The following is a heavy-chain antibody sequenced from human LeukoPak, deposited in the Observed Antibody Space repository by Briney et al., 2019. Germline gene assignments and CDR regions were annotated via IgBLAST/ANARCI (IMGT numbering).Heavy chain of an antibody. D-gene: IGHD3-3*01. CDR2: ISYDGTKK. V-gene: IGHV3-30*04. CDR3: ATDRGWRTSGYYLYYFEY. J-gene: IGHJ4*02. CDR1: GFTFSSYA. Sequence: GGSLRLSCAASGFTFSSYAMHWVRQAPGKGLEWVAVISYDGTKKYYIESVKGRFTISRDNSKNTLYLQMNSLRTEDTAVYYCATDRGWRTSGYYLYYFEYWGQGTLVTFSS.